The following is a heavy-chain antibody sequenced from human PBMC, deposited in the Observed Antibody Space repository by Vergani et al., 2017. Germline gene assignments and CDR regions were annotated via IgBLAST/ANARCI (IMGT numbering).Heavy chain of an antibody. CDR1: GFSLSTSGVG. CDR3: AQHYGDYRYFDL. J-gene: IGHJ2*01. D-gene: IGHD4-17*01. CDR2: IYWNDDK. V-gene: IGHV2-5*01. Sequence: QITLKESGPTLVKPTQTLTLTCTFSGFSLSTSGVGVGWIRQPPGTALEWLALIYWNDDKRYSPSLKSRLTITKDTSKNQVVLTMTNMDPVDTATYYCAQHYGDYRYFDLWGRGTLVTVSS.